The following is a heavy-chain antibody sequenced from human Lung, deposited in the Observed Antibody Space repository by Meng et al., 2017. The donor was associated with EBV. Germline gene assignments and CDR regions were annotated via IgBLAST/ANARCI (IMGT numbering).Heavy chain of an antibody. Sequence: VVSGAGVKKPGSSVKVPCKASGGTFSSYTISWVRQAPGQGLGWMGRIIPILGIANYAQKFQGRVTITADKSTSTAYMELSSLRSEDTAVYYCAREESSGYSYYFDYWGQGTLVTVSS. J-gene: IGHJ4*02. CDR1: GGTFSSYT. CDR3: AREESSGYSYYFDY. D-gene: IGHD3-22*01. V-gene: IGHV1-69*08. CDR2: IIPILGIA.